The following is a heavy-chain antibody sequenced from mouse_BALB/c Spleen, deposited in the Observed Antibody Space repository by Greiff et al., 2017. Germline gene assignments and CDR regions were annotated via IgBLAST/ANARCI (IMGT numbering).Heavy chain of an antibody. D-gene: IGHD4-1*01. CDR3: ARGVGRGFAY. Sequence: EVKLMESGGGLVQPGGSLKLSCAASGFTFSSYTMSWVRQTPEKRLEWVAYISNGGGSTYYPDTVKGRFTISRDKAKNTLYLQLSSLKSEDTAMYYCARGVGRGFAYWGQGTPVTVSA. V-gene: IGHV5-12-2*01. CDR1: GFTFSSYT. CDR2: ISNGGGST. J-gene: IGHJ3*01.